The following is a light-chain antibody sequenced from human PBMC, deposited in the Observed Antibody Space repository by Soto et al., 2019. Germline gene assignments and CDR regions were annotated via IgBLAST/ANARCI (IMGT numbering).Light chain of an antibody. J-gene: IGKJ1*01. CDR1: QSVSSSY. CDR2: GAS. CDR3: QQYGSSPWGT. Sequence: EIVLTQSPGTLSLSPGERATLSCRASQSVSSSYLAWYQQKPGQAPRLLIYGASSRSTGIPDRFSGSGSGTDFTLTISRLEPEDFAVYYCQQYGSSPWGTFGQGTKVEIK. V-gene: IGKV3-20*01.